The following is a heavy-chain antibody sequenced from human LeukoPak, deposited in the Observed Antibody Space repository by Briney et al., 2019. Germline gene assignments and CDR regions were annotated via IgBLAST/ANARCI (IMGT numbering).Heavy chain of an antibody. D-gene: IGHD3-3*01. CDR1: GGSISSSNYY. J-gene: IGHJ4*02. CDR3: ASQRSGYSFDY. Sequence: SGTLSLTCTVSGGSISSSNYYWAWIRQPPGTGLEWIGSGYYSGTTFYNPSLKSRLTVSVDVSKNQFSLKLSSVTAADTAAYYCASQRSGYSFDYWGQGILVTVSS. V-gene: IGHV4-39*01. CDR2: GYYSGTT.